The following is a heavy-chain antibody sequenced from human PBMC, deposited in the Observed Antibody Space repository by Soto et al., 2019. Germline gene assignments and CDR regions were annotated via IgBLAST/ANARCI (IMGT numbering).Heavy chain of an antibody. Sequence: EVQLLESGGGLVQPGGSLRLSCAASGFTFSTYAMTWVRQAPGKGLEWVSAISASGGTTYYADSVKGRFTISRDNSKNTLFLQMNSLRAEDTAVYFCAKSTGITYYFNGLDVWGQGTTVTVS. J-gene: IGHJ6*02. CDR3: AKSTGITYYFNGLDV. V-gene: IGHV3-23*01. CDR2: ISASGGTT. D-gene: IGHD1-7*01. CDR1: GFTFSTYA.